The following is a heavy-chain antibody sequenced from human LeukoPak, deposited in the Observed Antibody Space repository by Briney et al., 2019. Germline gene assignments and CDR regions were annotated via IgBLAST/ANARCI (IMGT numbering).Heavy chain of an antibody. Sequence: PSETLSLTCAVSGGSISSSNWWSWVRQPPGKGLEWIGEIYHSGSTNYNPSLKSRVTISVDKSKNQFPLKLSSVTAADTAVYYCAREPYYGSGSFLDYWGQGTLVTVSS. V-gene: IGHV4-4*02. D-gene: IGHD3-10*01. J-gene: IGHJ4*02. CDR1: GGSISSSNW. CDR2: IYHSGST. CDR3: AREPYYGSGSFLDY.